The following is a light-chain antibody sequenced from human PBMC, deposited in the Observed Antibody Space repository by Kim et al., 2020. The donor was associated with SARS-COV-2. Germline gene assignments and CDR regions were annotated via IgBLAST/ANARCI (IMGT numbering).Light chain of an antibody. Sequence: DIQMTQSLSTLSASVGDRVTITCRASQNIKTYLDWYQLKPGKTPKLLIYGASNIESGVSSRFSGSGSGTEFTLTISSLQPDDFATYYCQESATFLYTFGQGTKLEI. CDR1: QNIKTY. V-gene: IGKV1-5*03. CDR2: GAS. CDR3: QESATFLYT. J-gene: IGKJ2*01.